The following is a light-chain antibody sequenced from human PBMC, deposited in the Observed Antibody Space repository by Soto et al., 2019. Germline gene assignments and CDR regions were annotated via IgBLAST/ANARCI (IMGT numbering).Light chain of an antibody. J-gene: IGLJ2*01. CDR2: SNN. V-gene: IGLV1-44*01. CDR3: AAWDDSLNGMV. CDR1: SSNIGSNT. Sequence: QSVLTQPPSASGTPGQRVTISCSGSSSNIGSNTVNWYQQLPGTAPKLLSYSNNHRPSGVPDRFSGSKSGTSASLAISGLQSEDEADYYCAAWDDSLNGMVFGGGTKLTVL.